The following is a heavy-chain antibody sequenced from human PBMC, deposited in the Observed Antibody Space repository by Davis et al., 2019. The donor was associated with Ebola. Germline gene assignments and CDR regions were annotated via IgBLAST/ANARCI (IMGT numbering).Heavy chain of an antibody. J-gene: IGHJ5*02. CDR1: GFTFSSYG. CDR3: VRDSDWDWFDP. Sequence: GESLKISCAASGFTFSSYGMHWVRQAPGKGLEYVSAISSNGGSTYYADSVKGRFTISRDNSKNTLYLQMSSLRAEDTAVYYCVRDSDWDWFDPWGQGTLVTVSS. D-gene: IGHD3-9*01. CDR2: ISSNGGST. V-gene: IGHV3-64D*08.